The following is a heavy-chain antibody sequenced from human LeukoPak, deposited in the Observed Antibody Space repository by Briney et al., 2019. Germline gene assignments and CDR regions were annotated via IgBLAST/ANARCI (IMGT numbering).Heavy chain of an antibody. CDR3: ARHSSTGSYSSPAYFDY. D-gene: IGHD1-26*01. CDR1: GFTFSSYA. CDR2: ISGSGGST. Sequence: GGSLRLSCAASGFTFSSYAMSWVRQAPGKGLEWVSAISGSGGSTYYADSVKGRFTISRDNSKNTLYLQMNSLRAEDTAVYYCARHSSTGSYSSPAYFDYWGQGTLVTVSS. J-gene: IGHJ4*02. V-gene: IGHV3-23*01.